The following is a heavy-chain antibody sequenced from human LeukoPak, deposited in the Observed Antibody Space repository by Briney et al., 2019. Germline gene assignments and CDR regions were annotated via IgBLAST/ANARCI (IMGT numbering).Heavy chain of an antibody. D-gene: IGHD6-19*01. J-gene: IGHJ4*02. CDR1: GYSFSNYW. CDR3: ARRWTSGWYSVGDY. CDR2: IYPGDSDT. V-gene: IGHV5-51*01. Sequence: KFGESLKISCKGSGYSFSNYWIGWVRQMPGKGLEWMGIIYPGDSDTRYSPSFQGQVTISVDKYISTAYLQWSSLKASDTAMYYCARRWTSGWYSVGDYWGQGTLVTVSS.